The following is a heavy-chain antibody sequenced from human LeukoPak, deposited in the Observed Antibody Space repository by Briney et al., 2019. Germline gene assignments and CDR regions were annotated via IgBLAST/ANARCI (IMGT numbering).Heavy chain of an antibody. CDR2: IRQDGSQK. CDR3: ARESGSVTSEVDFDY. Sequence: PGGSLRLSCAASGFTFSSYWMSWVRQAPGKGLEWVATIRQDGSQKYYVDSVKGRFTISRDNAKNSLYLQMNSLRAEDTAVYYCARESGSVTSEVDFDYWGRGTLVTVSS. J-gene: IGHJ4*02. CDR1: GFTFSSYW. V-gene: IGHV3-7*01. D-gene: IGHD4-17*01.